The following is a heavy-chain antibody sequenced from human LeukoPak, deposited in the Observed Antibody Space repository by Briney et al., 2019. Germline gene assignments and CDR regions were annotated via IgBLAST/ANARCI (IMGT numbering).Heavy chain of an antibody. V-gene: IGHV4-39*07. J-gene: IGHJ6*03. Sequence: PSETLSLTCTVSGGSISSSSYYWGWIRQPPGKGLEWIGEINHSGSTHYNPSLKSRVTISVDTSKNQFSLQLSSVTAADTAVYYCARRGYYYMDVWGKGTTVTISS. CDR3: ARRGYYYMDV. CDR2: INHSGST. CDR1: GGSISSSSYY.